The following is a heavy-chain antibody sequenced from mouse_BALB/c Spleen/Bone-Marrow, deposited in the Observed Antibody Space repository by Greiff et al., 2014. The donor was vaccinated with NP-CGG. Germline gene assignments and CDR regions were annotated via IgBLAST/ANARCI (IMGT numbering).Heavy chain of an antibody. V-gene: IGHV1-80*01. CDR1: GYVFSTYW. CDR2: IYPGDGDT. CDR3: ARGGISVDY. Sequence: QVQLQQSGAELVRPGSSAKISCKSSGYVFSTYWINWVKQRPGQGLEWIGQIYPGDGDTDFNGKFKDKATLTADESSNTAYMQLSSLTSEDSAVYFCARGGISVDYWGQGTTLTVSS. J-gene: IGHJ2*01.